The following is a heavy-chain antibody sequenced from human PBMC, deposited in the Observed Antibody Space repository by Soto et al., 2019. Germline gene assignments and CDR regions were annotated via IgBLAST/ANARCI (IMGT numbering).Heavy chain of an antibody. V-gene: IGHV1-18*01. J-gene: IGHJ6*02. Sequence: QVQLVQSGAEVKKPGASVKVSCRASGYTFTSYVISWVRQAPAQGLEWMGWISAYNGNTNFAQKRQGRVTLPADTSASTAYMELRSLRSDDTAVYYCARVVATVAGPYGLDVWGQGTTVTVSS. CDR1: GYTFTSYV. D-gene: IGHD6-19*01. CDR3: ARVVATVAGPYGLDV. CDR2: ISAYNGNT.